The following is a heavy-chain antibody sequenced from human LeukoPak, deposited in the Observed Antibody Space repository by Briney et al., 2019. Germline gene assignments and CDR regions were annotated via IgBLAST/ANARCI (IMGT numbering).Heavy chain of an antibody. CDR3: ARDRNGVLLWFGELLNY. CDR2: ISSSGSTI. Sequence: GGSLRLSCAASGFTFSDYYMSWIRQAPGKGLEWVSYISSSGSTIYYAESVKGRFTISRDNAKNSLYLQMNSLRAEDTAVYYCARDRNGVLLWFGELLNYWGQGTLVTVSS. CDR1: GFTFSDYY. D-gene: IGHD3-10*01. J-gene: IGHJ4*02. V-gene: IGHV3-11*04.